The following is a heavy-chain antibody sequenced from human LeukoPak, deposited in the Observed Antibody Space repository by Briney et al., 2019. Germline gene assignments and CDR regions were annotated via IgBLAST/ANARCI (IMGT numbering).Heavy chain of an antibody. Sequence: GGSLRLSCAASGFTFSSYAMSWVRQAPGKGLEWVSAISGSGGSTHYTDPVKGRFTISRDNSKNTLYLQMNSLRAEDTAVYYCARGGSDTDIADDAFDIWGQGTMVTVSS. V-gene: IGHV3-23*01. CDR3: ARGGSDTDIADDAFDI. CDR1: GFTFSSYA. J-gene: IGHJ3*02. D-gene: IGHD5-18*01. CDR2: ISGSGGST.